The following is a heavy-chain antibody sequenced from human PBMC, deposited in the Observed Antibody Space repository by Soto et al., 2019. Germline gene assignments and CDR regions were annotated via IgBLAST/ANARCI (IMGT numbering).Heavy chain of an antibody. V-gene: IGHV1-18*01. D-gene: IGHD3-3*01. CDR2: ISAYNGNT. CDR1: GYTFTSYG. J-gene: IGHJ4*02. Sequence: ASVKVSCKASGYTFTSYGISWVRQAPGQGLEWMGWISAYNGNTNYAQKLQGRVTMTTGTSTSTAYMELRGLRSDDTAVYYCARDQGITIFGVVRPFFDYWGQGTLVTVSS. CDR3: ARDQGITIFGVVRPFFDY.